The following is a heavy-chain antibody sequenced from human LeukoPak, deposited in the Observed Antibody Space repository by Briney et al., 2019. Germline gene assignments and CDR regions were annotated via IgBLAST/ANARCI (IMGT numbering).Heavy chain of an antibody. J-gene: IGHJ4*02. CDR3: ARDCRGSTCDGYFDY. V-gene: IGHV4-38-2*02. Sequence: PSETLSLTCSVSGGSISSYYWGWIRQPPGKGLEWNGIIYHSGRTYYNPSLKSRVTISVDTSTNQFSLKLSSVTAADTAVYYCARDCRGSTCDGYFDYWGQGTLVTVSS. D-gene: IGHD2-2*01. CDR1: GGSISSYY. CDR2: IYHSGRT.